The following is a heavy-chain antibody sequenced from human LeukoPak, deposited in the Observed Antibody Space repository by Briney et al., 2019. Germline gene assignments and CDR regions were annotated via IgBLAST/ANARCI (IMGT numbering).Heavy chain of an antibody. D-gene: IGHD2-2*01. Sequence: GGSLRLSCAASGFTFSSYSMNWVRQAPGKGLEWVSSISSSSSYIYYADSVKGRFTISRDNAKNSLYLQMNSLRAEDTAVYYCAREVGVPAAIHYYYMDVWGKGTTVTVSS. CDR2: ISSSSSYI. CDR3: AREVGVPAAIHYYYMDV. CDR1: GFTFSSYS. V-gene: IGHV3-21*01. J-gene: IGHJ6*03.